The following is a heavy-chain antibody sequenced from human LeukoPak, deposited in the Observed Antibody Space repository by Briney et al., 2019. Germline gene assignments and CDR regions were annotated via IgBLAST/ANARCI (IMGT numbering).Heavy chain of an antibody. CDR2: INHSGST. V-gene: IGHV4-34*01. Sequence: SETLSLTCAVYGGSFSGYYWSWIRQPPGKGLEWIGEINHSGSTNYNPSLKSRVTISVDTSKNQFSLKLSSVTAADTAVYYCARYGSGSFINWGQGTLVTVSS. CDR1: GGSFSGYY. CDR3: ARYGSGSFIN. J-gene: IGHJ4*02. D-gene: IGHD3-10*01.